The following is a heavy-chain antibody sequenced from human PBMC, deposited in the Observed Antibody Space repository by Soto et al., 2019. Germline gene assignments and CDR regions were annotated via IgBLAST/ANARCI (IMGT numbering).Heavy chain of an antibody. CDR3: ARTPLMESGDNDYFNS. J-gene: IGHJ4*02. Sequence: QVQLVQSGAEVKKTGSSVKVSCKASGGTFSTFGISWVRQAPGQGLEWMGGIIPFFGTANYAQKFQDRVTITADESTSTVCMDLRSPRSEDTAIYYCARTPLMESGDNDYFNSGGQGALFTVSS. CDR2: IIPFFGTA. CDR1: GGTFSTFG. V-gene: IGHV1-69*01. D-gene: IGHD4-17*01.